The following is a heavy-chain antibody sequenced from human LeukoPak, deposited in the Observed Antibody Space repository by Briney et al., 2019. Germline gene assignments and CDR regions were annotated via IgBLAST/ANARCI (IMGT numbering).Heavy chain of an antibody. CDR3: ARDPGYCSGGSCYGHDAFDI. Sequence: SETLSLTCAVYGGSFSGYYWSWIRQPPGKGLEWIGEINHSGSTNCNPSLKSRVTISVDTSKNQLSLKLSSVTAADTAVYYCARDPGYCSGGSCYGHDAFDIWGQGTMVTVSS. J-gene: IGHJ3*02. CDR2: INHSGST. CDR1: GGSFSGYY. V-gene: IGHV4-34*01. D-gene: IGHD2-15*01.